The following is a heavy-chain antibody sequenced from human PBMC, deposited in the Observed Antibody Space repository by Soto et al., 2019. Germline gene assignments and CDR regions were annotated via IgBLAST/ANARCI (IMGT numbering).Heavy chain of an antibody. Sequence: QITLKESGPPLVKPTQTLTLTCTFSGFSLSTSGVGVGWIRQPPGKALEWLALIYWNDDKRYSPSLKSRLTITKDTSKNQVVLTMTNMDPVDTATYYCAHSYYDSGAPWSDAFDIWGQGTMVTVSS. J-gene: IGHJ3*02. V-gene: IGHV2-5*01. CDR1: GFSLSTSGVG. D-gene: IGHD3-22*01. CDR3: AHSYYDSGAPWSDAFDI. CDR2: IYWNDDK.